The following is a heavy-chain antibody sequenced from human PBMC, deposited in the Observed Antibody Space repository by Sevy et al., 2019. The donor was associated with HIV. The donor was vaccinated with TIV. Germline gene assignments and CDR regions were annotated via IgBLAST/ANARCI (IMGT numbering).Heavy chain of an antibody. J-gene: IGHJ3*02. CDR3: AKDDRIAVAGLIAFDI. CDR2: ISGSGGST. CDR1: VFTFSSYA. D-gene: IGHD6-19*01. V-gene: IGHV3-23*01. Sequence: GGSLRLSCAASVFTFSSYAMSWVRQAPGKGLEWVSAISGSGGSTYYADSVKGRFTISRDNSKNTLYLQMNSLRAEDTAVYYCAKDDRIAVAGLIAFDIWGQGTMVTVSS.